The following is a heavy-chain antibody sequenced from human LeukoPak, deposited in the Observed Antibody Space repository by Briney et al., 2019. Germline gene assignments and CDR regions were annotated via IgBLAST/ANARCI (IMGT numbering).Heavy chain of an antibody. CDR1: GGSISSSSYY. CDR2: IYYSGST. V-gene: IGHV4-39*07. CDR3: ARDPISYLAVAGTLGFDY. Sequence: PSETLSLTCTVSGGSISSSSYYWGWIRQPPGKGLEWIGSIYYSGSTYYNPSLKSRVTISVDTSKNQFSLKLSSVTAADTAVYYCARDPISYLAVAGTLGFDYWGQGTLVTVSS. D-gene: IGHD6-19*01. J-gene: IGHJ4*02.